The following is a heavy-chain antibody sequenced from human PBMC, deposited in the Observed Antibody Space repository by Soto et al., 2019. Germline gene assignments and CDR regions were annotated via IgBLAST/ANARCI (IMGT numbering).Heavy chain of an antibody. Sequence: SETLSLTCAVSGGSISDYYWSWIRQPPGKGLEWIGYIYYSGSTNYNPSLRSRVTISVDTSKNQFSLKLSSVTAADTAVYYCAGGPHHGDYDYWGQGTLVTVSS. CDR1: GGSISDYY. D-gene: IGHD4-17*01. CDR2: IYYSGST. J-gene: IGHJ4*02. CDR3: AGGPHHGDYDY. V-gene: IGHV4-59*01.